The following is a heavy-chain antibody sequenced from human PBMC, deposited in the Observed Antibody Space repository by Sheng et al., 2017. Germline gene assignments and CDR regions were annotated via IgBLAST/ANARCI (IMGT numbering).Heavy chain of an antibody. D-gene: IGHD6-6*01. V-gene: IGHV1-69*04. Sequence: QVQLVQSGAEVKKPGSSVKVSCKASGGTFSSYAISWVRQAPGQGLEWMGGIIPILGIANYAQKFQGRVTITADKSTSTAYMELSSLRSEDTAVYYCARGQSGIAARPDLHYYYYMDVWGKGTTVTVSS. CDR1: GGTFSSYA. CDR3: ARGQSGIAARPDLHYYYYMDV. CDR2: IIPILGIA. J-gene: IGHJ6*03.